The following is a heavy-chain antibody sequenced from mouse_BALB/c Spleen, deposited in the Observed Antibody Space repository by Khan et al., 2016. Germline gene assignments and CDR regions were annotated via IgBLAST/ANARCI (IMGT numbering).Heavy chain of an antibody. Sequence: QIQLVQSGPELKKPGETVKISCKASGYTFTNYGMNWVKQAPGKGLKWMGWMNTYTGESTYPDDFKGRFAFSSETSASTAYLQLNNLKNEDMATYFCARRVYYGCSYDVMDYWGQGTSVTVSS. CDR2: MNTYTGES. J-gene: IGHJ4*01. CDR1: GYTFTNYG. D-gene: IGHD1-1*01. CDR3: ARRVYYGCSYDVMDY. V-gene: IGHV9-1*02.